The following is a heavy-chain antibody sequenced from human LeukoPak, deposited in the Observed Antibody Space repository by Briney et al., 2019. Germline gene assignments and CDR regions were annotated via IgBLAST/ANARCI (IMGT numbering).Heavy chain of an antibody. CDR3: ARDGSSSWYDEGYYFDY. Sequence: GGSLRLSCAASGFTFSSYWMHWVRQAPGKGLVWVSRINSDGSSTSYADSVKGRFTISRDNAKNTLYLQMNSLRAEDTAVYYCARDGSSSWYDEGYYFDYWGQGTLVTVSS. J-gene: IGHJ4*02. V-gene: IGHV3-74*01. D-gene: IGHD6-13*01. CDR1: GFTFSSYW. CDR2: INSDGSST.